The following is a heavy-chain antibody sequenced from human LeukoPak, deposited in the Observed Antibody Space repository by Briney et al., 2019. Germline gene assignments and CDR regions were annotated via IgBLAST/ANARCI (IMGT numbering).Heavy chain of an antibody. CDR3: ARTGCRTSTSCYSFGEDAFDI. Sequence: GGSLRLSCAASGFTFSSYAMYWVRQAPGKGLEYVSAISSNGGSTYYANSVKGRFTISRDNSKNTLYLQMGSLRAEDMAVYYCARTGCRTSTSCYSFGEDAFDIWGQGTMVTVSS. CDR1: GFTFSSYA. V-gene: IGHV3-64*01. D-gene: IGHD2-2*01. J-gene: IGHJ3*02. CDR2: ISSNGGST.